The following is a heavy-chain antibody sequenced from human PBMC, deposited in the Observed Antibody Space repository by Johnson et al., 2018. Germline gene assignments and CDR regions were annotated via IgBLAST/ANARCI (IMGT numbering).Heavy chain of an antibody. Sequence: VQLVQSGGGLVQPGGSLRLSCAASGFTFSSYAMSWVRQAPGKGLEWVSAISGSGGSTYYADSVKGRFTLSRDISKNTLYLQMNSLRAEDTAVYYCAKDYGDYPSYYYYYMDVWGKGTTVTVSS. CDR1: GFTFSSYA. CDR2: ISGSGGST. V-gene: IGHV3-23*04. J-gene: IGHJ6*03. D-gene: IGHD4-17*01. CDR3: AKDYGDYPSYYYYYMDV.